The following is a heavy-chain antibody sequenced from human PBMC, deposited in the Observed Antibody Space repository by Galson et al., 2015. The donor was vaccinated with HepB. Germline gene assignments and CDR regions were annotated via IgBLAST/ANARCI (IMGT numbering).Heavy chain of an antibody. D-gene: IGHD6-19*01. CDR2: TCYRSKWYK. J-gene: IGHJ4*02. CDR3: ARMSSGYSHFDY. CDR1: GDSVSSHSVT. Sequence: CAISGDSVSSHSVTWNWIRQSPSRGLEWLGRTCYRSKWYKDYAVSVKSRITINPDTTKNQFSLQLDSVTPEDTAVYYCARMSSGYSHFDYWDQGTLVTVSS. V-gene: IGHV6-1*01.